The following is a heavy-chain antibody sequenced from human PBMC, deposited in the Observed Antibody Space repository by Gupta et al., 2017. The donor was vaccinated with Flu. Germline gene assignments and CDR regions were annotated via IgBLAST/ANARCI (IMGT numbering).Heavy chain of an antibody. Sequence: VQLVEFGGGLVKPVGSLRLSCAASGFTLSSSSMNWVRKAPGKGLEWVSSISSSSSYIYYADSVKGRFTISRDNAKNSLYLQMNSLRAEDTAVYYCARIGGRNFDYWGQATLVTVSS. V-gene: IGHV3-21*01. CDR2: ISSSSSYI. CDR1: GFTLSSSS. D-gene: IGHD3-16*01. CDR3: ARIGGRNFDY. J-gene: IGHJ4*02.